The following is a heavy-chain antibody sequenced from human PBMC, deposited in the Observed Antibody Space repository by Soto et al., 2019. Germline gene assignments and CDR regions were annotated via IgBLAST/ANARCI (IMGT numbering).Heavy chain of an antibody. CDR1: GFTFSSSW. Sequence: GGSLRLSCAASGFTFSSSWMSWVRQAPGKRLEWVADINHVGSEILYVDSVKGRFTVSRDNTKNSVYLQMNSLRVEDTALYYCARDPTWGSLDYWGLGTLVTVSS. D-gene: IGHD7-27*01. J-gene: IGHJ4*02. CDR3: ARDPTWGSLDY. CDR2: INHVGSEI. V-gene: IGHV3-7*01.